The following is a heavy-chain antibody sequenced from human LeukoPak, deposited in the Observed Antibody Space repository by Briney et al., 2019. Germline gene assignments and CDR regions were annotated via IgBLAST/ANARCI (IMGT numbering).Heavy chain of an antibody. CDR2: ISAYNGNT. CDR1: GYTFTSYG. Sequence: ASVKVSCKASGYTFTSYGISWVRQAPGQGLEWMGWISAYNGNTNYAQKLQGRVTMTTDTSTSTAYMELRSLRSDDTAVYYCARPMTTVTTYDFDYWGQGTLVTVSS. J-gene: IGHJ4*02. D-gene: IGHD4-17*01. V-gene: IGHV1-18*01. CDR3: ARPMTTVTTYDFDY.